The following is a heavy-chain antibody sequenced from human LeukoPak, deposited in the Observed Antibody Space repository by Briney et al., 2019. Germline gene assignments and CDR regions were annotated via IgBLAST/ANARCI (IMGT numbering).Heavy chain of an antibody. CDR1: GFTFSSYS. V-gene: IGHV3-21*01. Sequence: PGGSLRLSCAASGFTFSSYSMNWVRQPPGKGLEWVSSISSTSTYISYADSVKGRFTISRDNSKNTLYLQMNSLRAEDTAVYYCARDLKAAVDYYGMDVWGQGTTVTVSS. CDR2: ISSTSTYI. CDR3: ARDLKAAVDYYGMDV. J-gene: IGHJ6*02.